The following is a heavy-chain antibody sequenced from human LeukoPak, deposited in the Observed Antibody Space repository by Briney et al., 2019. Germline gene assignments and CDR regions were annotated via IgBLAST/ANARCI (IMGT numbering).Heavy chain of an antibody. CDR1: GYSFTSYW. J-gene: IGHJ4*02. CDR2: IYPGDPDT. CDR3: ARQASATYYDFWSGRNNYFDY. Sequence: GESLKISCKGSGYSFTSYWIGWVRQMPGKGLEWMGIIYPGDPDTRYSPSFQGQVTISADTSISTAYLQWSSLKASDTAMYYCARQASATYYDFWSGRNNYFDYWGQGTLVTVSS. V-gene: IGHV5-51*01. D-gene: IGHD3-3*01.